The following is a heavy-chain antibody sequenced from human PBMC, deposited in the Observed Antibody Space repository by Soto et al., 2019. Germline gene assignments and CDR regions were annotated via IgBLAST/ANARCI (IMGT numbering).Heavy chain of an antibody. CDR3: ARVPSCYAAVTDY. CDR2: IRNRPNTYTT. D-gene: IGHD2-15*01. J-gene: IGHJ4*02. CDR1: GFTFRDYY. Sequence: GGSLRLSCAASGFTFRDYYMDWVRQAPGKGLEWVGRIRNRPNTYTTDYSASVKGRVTSSRDDSETSLYLPMNSLKTEDSAIYYCARVPSCYAAVTDYWDQGTLVTVSS. V-gene: IGHV3-72*01.